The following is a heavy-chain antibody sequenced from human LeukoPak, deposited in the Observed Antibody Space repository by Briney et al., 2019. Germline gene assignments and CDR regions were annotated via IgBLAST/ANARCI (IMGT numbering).Heavy chain of an antibody. CDR3: ARQDGNSKYYFDY. J-gene: IGHJ4*02. V-gene: IGHV5-51*07. CDR1: GYSFTYYW. D-gene: IGHD1-1*01. CDR2: IYPGDSDT. Sequence: GESLKISCKGSGYSFTYYWIGWVHQMPGKGLEWMGIIYPGDSDTRYRPSFQGQVTISVDKSISTAYLQWSSLKASDTAMYYCARQDGNSKYYFDYWGQGTLVTVSS.